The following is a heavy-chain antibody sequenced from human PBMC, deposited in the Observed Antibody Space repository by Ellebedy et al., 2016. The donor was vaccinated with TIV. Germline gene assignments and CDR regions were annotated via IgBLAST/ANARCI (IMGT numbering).Heavy chain of an antibody. CDR2: ISYDGSNK. CDR1: GFTFSSYG. D-gene: IGHD2-15*01. J-gene: IGHJ3*02. Sequence: GESLKISCAASGFTFSSYGMHWVRQAPGKGLEWVAVISYDGSNKYYADSVKGRFTISRDNSKNTLSLQMNSLRAEDTAVYYCARELLSGAFDIWGQGTMVTVSS. V-gene: IGHV3-30*03. CDR3: ARELLSGAFDI.